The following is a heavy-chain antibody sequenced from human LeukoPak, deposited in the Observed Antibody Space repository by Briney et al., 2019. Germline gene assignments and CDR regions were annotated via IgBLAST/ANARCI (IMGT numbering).Heavy chain of an antibody. V-gene: IGHV3-23*01. Sequence: PGRSLRLSCAASGFTFSSYGMHWVRQAPGKGLEWVSTFSDSGGSTYYADSVKGRFTISRDNSKNTLYLQMNSLRADDTAVYYCAKYRTPGTFMRGFFDYWGQGTLVTVSS. D-gene: IGHD6-13*01. CDR2: FSDSGGST. CDR3: AKYRTPGTFMRGFFDY. CDR1: GFTFSSYG. J-gene: IGHJ4*02.